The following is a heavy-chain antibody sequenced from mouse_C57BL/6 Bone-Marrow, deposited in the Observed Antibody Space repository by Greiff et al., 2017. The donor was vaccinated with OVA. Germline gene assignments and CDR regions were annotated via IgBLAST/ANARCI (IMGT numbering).Heavy chain of an antibody. J-gene: IGHJ4*01. CDR1: GFSLTSYG. D-gene: IGHD1-1*01. Sequence: VTLVESGPGLVAPSQSLSITCTVSGFSLTSYGVSWVRQPPGKGLAWLGVIWGDGSTNYHSALISRLSISKDNSKSQVFLKLNRLQTDDTATYYCAPHYGSSGPGTIDYWGQGTSVTVSS. CDR2: IWGDGST. V-gene: IGHV2-3*01. CDR3: APHYGSSGPGTIDY.